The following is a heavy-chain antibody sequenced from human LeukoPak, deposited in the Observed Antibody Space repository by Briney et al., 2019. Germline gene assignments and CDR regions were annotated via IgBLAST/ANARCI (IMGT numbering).Heavy chain of an antibody. J-gene: IGHJ5*02. CDR1: GGSISSSSYY. Sequence: SETLSLTCTVSGGSISSSSYYWSWIRQPPGKGLEWIGEINHSGSTNYNPSLKSRVTISVDTSKNQFSLKLSSVTAADTAVYYCARSYDSSGYYYPGIRWFDPWGQGTLVTVSS. V-gene: IGHV4-39*07. CDR2: INHSGST. D-gene: IGHD3-22*01. CDR3: ARSYDSSGYYYPGIRWFDP.